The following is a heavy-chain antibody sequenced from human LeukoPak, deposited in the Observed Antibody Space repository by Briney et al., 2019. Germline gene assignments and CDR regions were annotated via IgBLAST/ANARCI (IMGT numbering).Heavy chain of an antibody. Sequence: GALRLSCAASGFNFSDYYMSWIRQAPGKGLEWVSYISSSGNTVYYTDSVKGRFTIYRDNAKSSLYLQLNSLRAEDTAVYYCARDNVPRNFDWLLYVGGGFDYWGQGNLVTVSS. V-gene: IGHV3-11*01. CDR3: ARDNVPRNFDWLLYVGGGFDY. J-gene: IGHJ4*02. D-gene: IGHD3-9*01. CDR1: GFNFSDYY. CDR2: ISSSGNTV.